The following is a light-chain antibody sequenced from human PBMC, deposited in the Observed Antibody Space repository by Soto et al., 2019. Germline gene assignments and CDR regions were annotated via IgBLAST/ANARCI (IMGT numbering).Light chain of an antibody. CDR1: QSVSTY. Sequence: EIVLTQSPATRSLSPGERATLSCRASQSVSTYLAWYQQKPGRAPRLLIYDTSNRATGIPARFSGSGSGTDFTLTISSLEPEDFAVYYCQQRRNWPGTFGQGTKVEIK. J-gene: IGKJ1*01. V-gene: IGKV3-11*01. CDR3: QQRRNWPGT. CDR2: DTS.